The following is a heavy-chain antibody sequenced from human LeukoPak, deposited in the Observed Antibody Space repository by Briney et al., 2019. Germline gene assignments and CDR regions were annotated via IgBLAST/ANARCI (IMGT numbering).Heavy chain of an antibody. CDR1: GGSISSGSYY. Sequence: SQTLSLTCTVSGGSISSGSYYWSWIRQPAGKGLEWIGRIYTSGSTHYNPSLKSRVTISVDTSKNQFSLKLSSVTAADTAVYYCARVMGYGDYPFDYWGQGTLVTVSS. V-gene: IGHV4-61*02. D-gene: IGHD4-17*01. J-gene: IGHJ4*02. CDR2: IYTSGST. CDR3: ARVMGYGDYPFDY.